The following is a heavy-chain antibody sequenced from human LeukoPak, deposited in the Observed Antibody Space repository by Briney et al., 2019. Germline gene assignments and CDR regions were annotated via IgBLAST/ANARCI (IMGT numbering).Heavy chain of an antibody. CDR1: GFTFSGNS. CDR2: ISSSGSSV. CDR3: RRVRSGYYVDY. J-gene: IGHJ4*02. D-gene: IGHD3-22*01. V-gene: IGHV3-48*04. Sequence: PGGSLRLSCVASGFTFSGNSMSWVRQAPGKGLEWVSFISSSGSSVYYADSVKGRFTISRDNAKNSLYLQMNSLRAEDTAIYYCRRVRSGYYVDYWGQGTLVTVSA.